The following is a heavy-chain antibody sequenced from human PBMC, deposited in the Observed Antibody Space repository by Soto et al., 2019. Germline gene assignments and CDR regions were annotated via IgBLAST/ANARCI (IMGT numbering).Heavy chain of an antibody. V-gene: IGHV1-69*13. CDR2: IIPIFGTP. CDR1: GGTFTDLG. J-gene: IGHJ5*02. Sequence: ASVKVSCKASGGTFTDLGLHWVRQAPGQGLEWMGGIIPIFGTPNYAQKFQGRVIITADEFTSTAHMELSSLRSEDTAVYYCARGWDHYDSSGLLTWFDPWGQGTLVTVSS. CDR3: ARGWDHYDSSGLLTWFDP. D-gene: IGHD3-22*01.